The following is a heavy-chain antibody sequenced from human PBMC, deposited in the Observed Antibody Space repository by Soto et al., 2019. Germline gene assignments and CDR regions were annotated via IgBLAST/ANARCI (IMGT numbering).Heavy chain of an antibody. CDR1: GFTFSSYA. Sequence: GGSLRLSWTASGFTFSSYAMSWVRQAPGKGLDRVSPIVGLCGSTSYAHSVKSPFSISRYHSKPTLYLHMNSLRADDTALYYCSQVPSVYFGARRLYNSFDPWGQGTLVTVSS. CDR2: IVGLCGST. J-gene: IGHJ5*02. V-gene: IGHV3-23*01. CDR3: SQVPSVYFGARRLYNSFDP. D-gene: IGHD3-3*01.